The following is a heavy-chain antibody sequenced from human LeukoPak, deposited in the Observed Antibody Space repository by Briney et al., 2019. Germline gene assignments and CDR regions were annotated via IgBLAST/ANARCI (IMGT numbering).Heavy chain of an antibody. CDR2: ISSSGSTI. Sequence: PGGSLRLSCAASGFTFSSYEMNWVRQAPGKGLEWVSYISSSGSTIYYADSVKGRFTISRDNAKNSLYLQMNSLRAEDTAVYYCARDEGWYDSSGYCRTSRRTFDYWGQGTLVTVSS. CDR3: ARDEGWYDSSGYCRTSRRTFDY. D-gene: IGHD3-22*01. J-gene: IGHJ4*02. CDR1: GFTFSSYE. V-gene: IGHV3-48*03.